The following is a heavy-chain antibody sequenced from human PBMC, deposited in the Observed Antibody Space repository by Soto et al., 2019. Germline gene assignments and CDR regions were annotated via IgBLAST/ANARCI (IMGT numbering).Heavy chain of an antibody. CDR3: AKFTTVVTAGEYYFDY. D-gene: IGHD4-17*01. V-gene: IGHV3-23*01. Sequence: GGSLRLSCAASGFTFSSYAMSWVRQAPGKGLEWVSAISGSGGSTYYADSVKGRFTITRDNSKNTLYLQMNSLRAEDTAVYYCAKFTTVVTAGEYYFDYWGQGTLVTVSS. CDR2: ISGSGGST. CDR1: GFTFSSYA. J-gene: IGHJ4*02.